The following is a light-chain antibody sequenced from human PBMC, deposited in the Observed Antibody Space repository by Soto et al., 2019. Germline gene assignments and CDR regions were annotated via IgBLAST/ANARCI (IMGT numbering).Light chain of an antibody. Sequence: DIQMSQSPSTLSGSIGDRVTITCRASQTITSDLNWYQQRPGKAPKLLIYAASNLQSGVPSRFSGSGSGTDFTFIISSLQPEDSATYYCQQTYSTPGWTFCQGAKVDVK. CDR1: QTITSD. CDR2: AAS. CDR3: QQTYSTPGWT. J-gene: IGKJ1*01. V-gene: IGKV1-39*01.